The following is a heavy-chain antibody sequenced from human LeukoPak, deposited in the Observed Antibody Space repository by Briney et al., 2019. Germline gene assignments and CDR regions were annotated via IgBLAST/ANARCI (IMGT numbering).Heavy chain of an antibody. D-gene: IGHD3-9*01. V-gene: IGHV1-8*01. J-gene: IGHJ6*02. Sequence: ASVKVSCKASGYTFTSYDINWVRQATGQGLEWMGWMNPNSGNTGYAQKFQGRVTMTRNTSISTAYMELSSLRSEDTAVYYCARGPYYDILTGYYNVIDYYYYGMDVWGQGTTVTVSS. CDR3: ARGPYYDILTGYYNVIDYYYYGMDV. CDR1: GYTFTSYD. CDR2: MNPNSGNT.